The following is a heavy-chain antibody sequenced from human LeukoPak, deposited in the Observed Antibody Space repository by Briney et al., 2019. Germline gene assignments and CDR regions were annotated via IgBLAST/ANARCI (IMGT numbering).Heavy chain of an antibody. Sequence: SETLSLTCTVSGGSISSYYWSWIRQPPGEGLEWIGYTYYSGSTNYNPSLKSRVTISVDTSKNQFSLKLSSVTAADTAVYYCARDRTTVTTQPYYYYYGMDVWGQGTTVTVSS. CDR3: ARDRTTVTTQPYYYYYGMDV. CDR2: TYYSGST. D-gene: IGHD4-11*01. J-gene: IGHJ6*02. V-gene: IGHV4-59*01. CDR1: GGSISSYY.